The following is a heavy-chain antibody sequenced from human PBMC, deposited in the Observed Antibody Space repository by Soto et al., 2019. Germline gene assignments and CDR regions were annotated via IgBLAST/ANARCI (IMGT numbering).Heavy chain of an antibody. J-gene: IGHJ6*01. CDR1: GVTFNSYA. Sequence: GGSLRLSCSASGVTFNSYAMHWVRQAPGKGLERVAVISYDGSNKYYADSVKGRFTISRDNSKNTLYLQMNSLRAEDTAVYYCARVGELDCSSTSCYYYYYYGMDVWGQGTTVTVSS. CDR2: ISYDGSNK. D-gene: IGHD2-2*01. V-gene: IGHV3-30-3*01. CDR3: ARVGELDCSSTSCYYYYYYGMDV.